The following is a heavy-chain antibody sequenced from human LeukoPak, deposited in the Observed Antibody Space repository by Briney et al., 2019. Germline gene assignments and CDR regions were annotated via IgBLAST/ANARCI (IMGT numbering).Heavy chain of an antibody. CDR2: ISHDGSNK. D-gene: IGHD4-11*01. CDR3: ARWTTTYLDY. V-gene: IGHV3-30-3*01. J-gene: IGHJ4*02. Sequence: GGSLRLSCAASGFTFSNYAMHWVRQAPGKGLEWVAVISHDGSNKYYADSVKGRFTISRDNSKSTLSLQMNSLRAEDTAVYYCARWTTTYLDYWGQGTLVTVSS. CDR1: GFTFSNYA.